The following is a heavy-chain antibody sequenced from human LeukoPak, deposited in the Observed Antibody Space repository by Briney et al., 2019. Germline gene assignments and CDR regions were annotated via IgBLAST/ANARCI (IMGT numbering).Heavy chain of an antibody. D-gene: IGHD3-10*01. J-gene: IGHJ4*02. V-gene: IGHV3-11*01. CDR1: GFTFSDYY. Sequence: GGSLRLSCAASGFTFSDYYTTWIRQNPGKGLEWVSYISISGTTTFYVDSVKGRFTISRDNTKNSLYLQMNSLRAEDTAMYYCARGTMASDFWGQGTLVTVSS. CDR2: ISISGTTT. CDR3: ARGTMASDF.